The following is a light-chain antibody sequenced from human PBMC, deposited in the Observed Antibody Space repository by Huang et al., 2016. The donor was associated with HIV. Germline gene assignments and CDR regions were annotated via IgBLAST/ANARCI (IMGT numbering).Light chain of an antibody. CDR3: QQYSTSPWT. J-gene: IGKJ1*01. CDR1: QTVSSNY. Sequence: EIVLTQSPGTLSLSPGERATLSCRASQTVSSNYLAWYQQKPGQAPRILMYGASSRATGIPDRFSGGGSGTDFTLTISRLEPEDFAVYSCQQYSTSPWTFGQGTKVEIK. CDR2: GAS. V-gene: IGKV3-20*01.